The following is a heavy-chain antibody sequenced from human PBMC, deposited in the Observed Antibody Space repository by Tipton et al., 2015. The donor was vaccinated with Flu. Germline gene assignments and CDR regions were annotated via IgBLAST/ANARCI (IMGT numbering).Heavy chain of an antibody. D-gene: IGHD2-21*01. Sequence: TLSLTCTVSGGSISSYYWSWIRQPPGKGLEWIGYIYYSGSTNYNPSLKSRVTISVDTSKNQFSLKLSSVTAADTAVYYCASGGEYCGGDCYPDAFDIWGQGTMVTVSS. J-gene: IGHJ3*02. CDR2: IYYSGST. V-gene: IGHV4-59*01. CDR1: GGSISSYY. CDR3: ASGGEYCGGDCYPDAFDI.